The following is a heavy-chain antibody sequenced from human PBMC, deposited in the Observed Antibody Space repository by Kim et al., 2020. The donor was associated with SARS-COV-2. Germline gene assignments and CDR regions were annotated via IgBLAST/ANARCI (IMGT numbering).Heavy chain of an antibody. Sequence: SLKSRVPISLDTSKNQFSLKLSSGTAADTAVYYCARAYDSSGYYYGSFDYWGQGTLVTVSS. CDR3: ARAYDSSGYYYGSFDY. V-gene: IGHV4-59*01. J-gene: IGHJ4*02. D-gene: IGHD3-22*01.